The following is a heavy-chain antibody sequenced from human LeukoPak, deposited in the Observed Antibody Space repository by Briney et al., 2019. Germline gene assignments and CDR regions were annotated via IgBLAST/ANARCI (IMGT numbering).Heavy chain of an antibody. CDR3: ARLSTWNDGVDAFDI. D-gene: IGHD1-1*01. V-gene: IGHV4-39*07. J-gene: IGHJ3*02. CDR1: GGSISSSSYY. Sequence: SETLSLTCTVSGGSISSSSYYWGWIRQPPEKGLEWIGSIHYSGSTYYNPSLQSRVTISIDTSKNQFSLNLSSVTAADTAVFYCARLSTWNDGVDAFDIWGQGTMVTVSS. CDR2: IHYSGST.